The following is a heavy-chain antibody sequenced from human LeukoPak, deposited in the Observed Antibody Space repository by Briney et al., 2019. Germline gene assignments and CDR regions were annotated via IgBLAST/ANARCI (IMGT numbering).Heavy chain of an antibody. D-gene: IGHD1-1*01. CDR2: IGTASDT. J-gene: IGHJ6*03. Sequence: GGSLRLSCAASGFTFSSFDMHWVRQPTGQGLEWVSTIGTASDTYYPGYVEGRFTLSRDNTKNSLYLQVNSLTAGDTAVYYCARGPPRGKYYYMDVWGKGTTVTVSS. V-gene: IGHV3-13*01. CDR1: GFTFSSFD. CDR3: ARGPPRGKYYYMDV.